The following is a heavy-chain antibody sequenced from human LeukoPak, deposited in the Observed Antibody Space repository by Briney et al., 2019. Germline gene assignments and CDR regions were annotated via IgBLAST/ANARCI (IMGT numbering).Heavy chain of an antibody. CDR3: ANERTGMIVVASFDY. D-gene: IGHD3-22*01. CDR1: GGSISSSNYY. J-gene: IGHJ4*02. V-gene: IGHV4-39*07. CDR2: IYYGGTT. Sequence: SETLSLTCTVSGGSISSSNYYWGWVRRPPGKGLEWIGRIYYGGTTYYNPSLESRVTISVDTSKNQFSLKLSSVTAADTAVYYCANERTGMIVVASFDYWGQGTLVTVSS.